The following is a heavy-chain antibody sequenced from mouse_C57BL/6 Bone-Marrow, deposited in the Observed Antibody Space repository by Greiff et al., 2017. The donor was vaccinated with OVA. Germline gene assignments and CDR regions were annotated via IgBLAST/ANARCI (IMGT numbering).Heavy chain of an antibody. J-gene: IGHJ4*01. CDR1: GYTFTDYE. CDR2: IDPETGGT. D-gene: IGHD2-5*01. CDR3: TRGYSNYYAMDY. Sequence: VQLQQSGAELVRPGASVTLSCKASGYTFTDYEMHWVKQTPVHGLEWIGAIDPETGGTAYNQKFKGKAILTADKSSSTAYMERRSRTSEDSAVYYCTRGYSNYYAMDYWGQGTSVTVSS. V-gene: IGHV1-15*01.